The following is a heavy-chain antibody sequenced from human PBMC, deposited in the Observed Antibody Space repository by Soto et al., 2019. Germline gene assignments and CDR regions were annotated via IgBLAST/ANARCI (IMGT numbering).Heavy chain of an antibody. Sequence: SETLSLTCTVSGGSISSSSYYWGWIRQSPGKGLEWIGSIYYSGSTYYNPSLKSRVTISVDTSKNQFSLKLSSVTAADTAVYYCARGEDIVVVPASNWFDPWGQGTLVTVSS. CDR3: ARGEDIVVVPASNWFDP. J-gene: IGHJ5*02. CDR2: IYYSGST. CDR1: GGSISSSSYY. V-gene: IGHV4-39*07. D-gene: IGHD2-2*01.